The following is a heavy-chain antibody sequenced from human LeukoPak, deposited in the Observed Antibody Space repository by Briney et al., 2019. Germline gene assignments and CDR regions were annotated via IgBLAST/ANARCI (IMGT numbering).Heavy chain of an antibody. CDR3: ARSPPSGYYYYGMDV. J-gene: IGHJ6*02. CDR2: IYTSGST. D-gene: IGHD3-22*01. Sequence: SETLSLTCTVSGGSIGSYYWSWIRQPAGKGLEWIGRIYTSGSTNYNPSLKSRVTMSVDTSKNQFSLKLSSVTAADTAVYYCARSPPSGYYYYGMDVWGQGTTVTVSS. V-gene: IGHV4-4*07. CDR1: GGSIGSYY.